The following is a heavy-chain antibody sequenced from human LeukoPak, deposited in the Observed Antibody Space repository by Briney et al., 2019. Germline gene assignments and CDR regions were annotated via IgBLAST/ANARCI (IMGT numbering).Heavy chain of an antibody. J-gene: IGHJ4*02. CDR2: ISSSSYK. V-gene: IGHV3-21*01. CDR1: GFTSSSYS. D-gene: IGHD3-22*01. CDR3: ARTLLSRSGGYYVDY. Sequence: GGSLRLSRAASGFTSSSYSMNWVRQAPGKGLEWVSSISSSSYKYYADSVKGRFTISRDNAKNSLYLQMNSLRAEDTAVYYCARTLLSRSGGYYVDYWGQGTLVTVSS.